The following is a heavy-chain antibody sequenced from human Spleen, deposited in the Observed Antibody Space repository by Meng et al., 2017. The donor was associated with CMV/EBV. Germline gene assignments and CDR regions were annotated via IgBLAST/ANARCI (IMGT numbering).Heavy chain of an antibody. J-gene: IGHJ2*01. CDR3: AKDFWSGPPAWYFDL. CDR1: GITLRSFG. D-gene: IGHD3-3*01. V-gene: IGHV3-33*06. Sequence: GITLRSFGMHWVRQAPGKGLEWVAVIWYDGSNKYYADSVKGRFTISRDNSKNTLYLQMNSLRAEDTAVYYCAKDFWSGPPAWYFDLWGRGNLVTVSS. CDR2: IWYDGSNK.